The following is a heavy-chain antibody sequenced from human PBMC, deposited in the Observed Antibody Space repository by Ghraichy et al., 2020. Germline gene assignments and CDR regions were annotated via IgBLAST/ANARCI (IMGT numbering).Heavy chain of an antibody. Sequence: GGSLRLSCAASGFTFSSYAMSWVRQAPGKGLEWVSDISGSGYSTYYADSVKGRFTISRDNSKNTLYLQMNSLRAEDTAVYYCAKDVEHVAADYYYYGMDVWGQGTTVTVSS. CDR1: GFTFSSYA. J-gene: IGHJ6*02. CDR2: ISGSGYST. V-gene: IGHV3-23*01. D-gene: IGHD6-19*01. CDR3: AKDVEHVAADYYYYGMDV.